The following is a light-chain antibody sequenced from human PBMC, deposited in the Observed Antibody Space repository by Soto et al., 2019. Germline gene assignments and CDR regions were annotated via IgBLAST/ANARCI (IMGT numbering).Light chain of an antibody. CDR3: QESYSTLSGT. V-gene: IGKV1-39*01. J-gene: IGKJ1*01. CDR1: QSINTY. CDR2: GAS. Sequence: DIQMTQSPSSLSASVGDRVTITCQTSQSINTYLNWYQQKTGKAPKLLIYGASSLQSGVPLRFSGSGSGTDFTLTISSLEPEDFSTYYCQESYSTLSGTCGQGTKVEIK.